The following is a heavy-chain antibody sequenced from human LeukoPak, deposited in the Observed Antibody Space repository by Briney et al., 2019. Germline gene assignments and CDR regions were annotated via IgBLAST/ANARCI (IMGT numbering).Heavy chain of an antibody. V-gene: IGHV3-66*02. Sequence: GGSLRLSCAASGFTVSSNYMSWVRQAPGKGLEWVSVIYSGGSTYYADSVKGRFTISRDNSKNTLYLQMNSLRAEDTAVYYCARDGSGNYLDYYFDYWGQGTLVTVSS. CDR2: IYSGGST. CDR3: ARDGSGNYLDYYFDY. J-gene: IGHJ4*02. CDR1: GFTVSSNY. D-gene: IGHD1-26*01.